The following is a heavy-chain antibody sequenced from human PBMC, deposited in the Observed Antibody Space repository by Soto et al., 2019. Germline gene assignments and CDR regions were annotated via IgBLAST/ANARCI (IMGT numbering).Heavy chain of an antibody. CDR1: GYTFNSYG. CDR2: ISVYNGNT. CDR3: ARDGRSGGYFDY. D-gene: IGHD2-15*01. J-gene: IGHJ4*02. Sequence: QVQLVQSGAEVKKPGASVKVSCKASGYTFNSYGISWVRQAPGQGLEGMGWISVYNGNTNYAQKVQGRVTMTTDTSTSTAYMELRRLRSDDTGVYYCARDGRSGGYFDYWGQGTVVTVSS. V-gene: IGHV1-18*01.